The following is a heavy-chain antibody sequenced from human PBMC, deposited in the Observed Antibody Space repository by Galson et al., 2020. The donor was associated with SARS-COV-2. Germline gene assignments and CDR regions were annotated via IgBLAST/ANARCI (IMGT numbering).Heavy chain of an antibody. CDR2: IYTSGST. Sequence: SETLSLTCTVSGGSINSGDYYWSWIRHLPGTGMEWTGYIYTSGSTYYNPSLKSRVTISIDTSKNQFSLRLNSVTAADTAVYYCARMTQTRQLVGAADYWGQGTLVTVSS. J-gene: IGHJ4*02. D-gene: IGHD1-26*01. V-gene: IGHV4-31*03. CDR1: GGSINSGDYY. CDR3: ARMTQTRQLVGAADY.